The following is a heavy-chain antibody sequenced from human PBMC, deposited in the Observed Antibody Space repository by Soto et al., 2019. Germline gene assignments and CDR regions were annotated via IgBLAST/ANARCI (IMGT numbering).Heavy chain of an antibody. CDR3: ARVVPGAEAWFGP. D-gene: IGHD2-2*01. CDR1: GYTFTDYF. Sequence: ASAQVPCKASGYTFTDYFIHWVRQAPGQGLEWLGWISLYSDGTNYAQKFQGRVSMTTDTSTTTAYMELRSLRSDDTAVYYCARVVPGAEAWFGPWGQGTLVTVSS. CDR2: ISLYSDGT. V-gene: IGHV1-18*04. J-gene: IGHJ5*02.